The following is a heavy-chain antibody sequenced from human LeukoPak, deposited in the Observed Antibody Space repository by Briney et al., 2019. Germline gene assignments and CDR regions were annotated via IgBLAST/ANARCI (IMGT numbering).Heavy chain of an antibody. CDR3: AKDLGNSFDY. CDR2: IHYDGSDK. J-gene: IGHJ4*02. D-gene: IGHD4-23*01. Sequence: PGGSLRLSCAASGFTFSSYWMHWVRQAPGKGLEWVTFIHYDGSDKYYADSVKGRFTISRDNSKNTLYLQMNSLRAEDTAVYYCAKDLGNSFDYWGQGTLVAVSS. V-gene: IGHV3-30*02. CDR1: GFTFSSYW.